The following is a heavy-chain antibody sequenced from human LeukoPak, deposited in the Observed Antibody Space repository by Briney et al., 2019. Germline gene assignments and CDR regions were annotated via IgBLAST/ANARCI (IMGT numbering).Heavy chain of an antibody. CDR1: GDSINSLDL. CDR2: MYLSGTT. CDR3: ARGGYNSWYFDL. Sequence: SGTLSLTCTVSGDSINSLDLWSWVRQPPGKGLEWIGEMYLSGTTHSNPSVKSRVTISVDRSKNQFSLKVSSVTAADTAVYYCARGGYNSWYFDLWGRGTLVTVSS. V-gene: IGHV4-4*02. D-gene: IGHD5-24*01. J-gene: IGHJ2*01.